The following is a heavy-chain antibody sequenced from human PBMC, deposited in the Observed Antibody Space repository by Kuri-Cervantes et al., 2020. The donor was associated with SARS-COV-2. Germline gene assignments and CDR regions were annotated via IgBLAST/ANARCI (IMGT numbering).Heavy chain of an antibody. CDR2: INPNSGGT. CDR1: GYTFTGYY. CDR3: ARDLGSSSQDDY. D-gene: IGHD6-6*01. J-gene: IGHJ4*02. V-gene: IGHV1-2*02. Sequence: ASVKVSCKASGYTFTGYYMHWVRQAPGQGLEWMGWINPNSGGTNYAQKFQGRVTMTRDTSISTAYMELSRLRSDDTAVYYCARDLGSSSQDDYWGQGTLDTVSS.